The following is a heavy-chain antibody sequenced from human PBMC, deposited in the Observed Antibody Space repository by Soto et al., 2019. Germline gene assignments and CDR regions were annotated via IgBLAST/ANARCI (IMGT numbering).Heavy chain of an antibody. Sequence: GGSLRLSCAASGFTFSSYAMHWVRQAPGKGLEWVAVISYDGSNKYYADSVKGRFTISRDNSKNTLYLQMNSLRAEDTAVYYCARDWGDVDTAMVRGKGYGMDVWGQGTTVTVSS. CDR1: GFTFSSYA. D-gene: IGHD5-18*01. CDR3: ARDWGDVDTAMVRGKGYGMDV. V-gene: IGHV3-30-3*01. J-gene: IGHJ6*02. CDR2: ISYDGSNK.